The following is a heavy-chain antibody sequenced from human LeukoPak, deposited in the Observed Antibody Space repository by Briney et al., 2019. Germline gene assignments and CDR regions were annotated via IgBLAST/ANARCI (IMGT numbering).Heavy chain of an antibody. V-gene: IGHV4-59*08. CDR2: IYYSGST. CDR1: GGSISSYY. Sequence: SETLSLTCTVSGGSISSYYWSWIRQPPGKGLEWIGNIYYSGSTNYNPSLKSRVTISVDTSKNQFSLKLGSVAAADTAVYYCARHQFSTPEFVYWGQGTLVTVSS. CDR3: ARHQFSTPEFVY. D-gene: IGHD2-15*01. J-gene: IGHJ4*02.